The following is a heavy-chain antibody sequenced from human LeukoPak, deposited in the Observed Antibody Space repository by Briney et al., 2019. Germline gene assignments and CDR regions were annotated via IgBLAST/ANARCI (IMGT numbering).Heavy chain of an antibody. D-gene: IGHD3-22*01. J-gene: IGHJ4*02. Sequence: GGSLRLSCAASGFTFSSYGMSWVRQAPGKGLEWVSAISGSGGSTYYADSVKGRFTISRDNSKNTLYLQMNSLRAEDTAVYYCAKEAEAYYYDSSGYYYFDYWGQGTLVTVSS. CDR2: ISGSGGST. V-gene: IGHV3-23*01. CDR1: GFTFSSYG. CDR3: AKEAEAYYYDSSGYYYFDY.